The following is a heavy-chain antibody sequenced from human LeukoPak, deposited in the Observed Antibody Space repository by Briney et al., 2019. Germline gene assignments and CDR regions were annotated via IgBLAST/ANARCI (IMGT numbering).Heavy chain of an antibody. CDR2: MHYSGST. Sequence: PSETLSLTCTVSGDSISGFYWNWIRQSPGKGLEWIGYMHYSGSTSYNPSLKSRLTMSVDTSRNQFSLKLNSVTAADTAVYYCARLSRTTAVASWGQGTLVTVSS. D-gene: IGHD4-17*01. CDR3: ARLSRTTAVAS. V-gene: IGHV4-59*08. CDR1: GDSISGFY. J-gene: IGHJ5*02.